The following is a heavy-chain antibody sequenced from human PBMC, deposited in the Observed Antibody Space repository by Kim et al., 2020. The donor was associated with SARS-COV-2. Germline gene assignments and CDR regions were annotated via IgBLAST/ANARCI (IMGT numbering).Heavy chain of an antibody. D-gene: IGHD3-10*01. CDR1: GFIFSPYS. CDR2: IRGSGSDM. Sequence: GGSLRLSCAASGFIFSPYSMNWVRQAPGKGLEWVSDIRGSGSDMYYADSVKGRFTISRDNAENTLYLQMNNLRDEDTAVYYCARDVWFLFDCWGQGTLGTVSS. CDR3: ARDVWFLFDC. J-gene: IGHJ4*02. V-gene: IGHV3-21*01.